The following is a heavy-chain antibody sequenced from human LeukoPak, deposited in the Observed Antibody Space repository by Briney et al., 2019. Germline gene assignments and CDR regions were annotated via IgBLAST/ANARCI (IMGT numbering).Heavy chain of an antibody. D-gene: IGHD2-21*02. CDR2: ISSSGSTI. J-gene: IGHJ4*02. V-gene: IGHV3-48*03. CDR1: GLTFSSYE. Sequence: QPGGSLRLSCAASGLTFSSYEMNWVRQAPGKGLEWVSYISSSGSTIYYADSVKGRFTISRDNAKNSLYLQMNSLRAEDTAVYYCARDERGVTATDDPTGFDYWGQGTLVTVSS. CDR3: ARDERGVTATDDPTGFDY.